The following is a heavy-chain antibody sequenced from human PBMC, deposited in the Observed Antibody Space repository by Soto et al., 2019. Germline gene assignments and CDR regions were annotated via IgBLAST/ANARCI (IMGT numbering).Heavy chain of an antibody. CDR1: GYNFTSYA. J-gene: IGHJ5*02. D-gene: IGHD5-18*01. CDR2: INGGAGDT. V-gene: IGHV1-3*01. CDR3: ARSPSRMAAETQLDP. Sequence: VLVKVACKGSGYNFTSYAIHWVRQAPGQRLEWMGWINGGAGDTLYSQNFQGRVSFTRDTATNTAFMDLSSLNSEDTAVYYCARSPSRMAAETQLDPWGQGSLVTVSS.